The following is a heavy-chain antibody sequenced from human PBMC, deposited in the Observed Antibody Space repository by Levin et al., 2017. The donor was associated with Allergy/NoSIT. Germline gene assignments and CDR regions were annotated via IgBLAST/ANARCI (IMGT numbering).Heavy chain of an antibody. CDR3: ARVKYYYGSGSYSRPNTRYYFDY. J-gene: IGHJ4*02. CDR1: GGSFSGYY. V-gene: IGHV4-34*01. D-gene: IGHD3-10*01. Sequence: GSLRLSCAVYGGSFSGYYWSWIRQPPGKGLEWIGEINHSGSTNYNPSLKSRVTISVDTSKNQFSLKLSSVTAADTAVYYCARVKYYYGSGSYSRPNTRYYFDYWGQGTLVTVSS. CDR2: INHSGST.